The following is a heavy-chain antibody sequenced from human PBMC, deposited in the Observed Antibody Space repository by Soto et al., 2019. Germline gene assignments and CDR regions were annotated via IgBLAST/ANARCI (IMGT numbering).Heavy chain of an antibody. D-gene: IGHD3-10*01. CDR2: INHSGST. Sequence: SETLSLTCAVYGGSFSDYYWSWIRQSPGKGLEWIGEINHSGSTNYNPSLKSRVTISVDTSKNQFSLKLSSVTAADTAVYYCARGHYGSGSYSPDYYFDYWGQGTLVTVSS. CDR3: ARGHYGSGSYSPDYYFDY. V-gene: IGHV4-34*01. CDR1: GGSFSDYY. J-gene: IGHJ4*02.